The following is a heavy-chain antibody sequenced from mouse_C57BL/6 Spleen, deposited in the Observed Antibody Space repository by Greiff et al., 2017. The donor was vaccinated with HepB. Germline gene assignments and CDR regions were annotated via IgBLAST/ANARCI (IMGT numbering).Heavy chain of an antibody. CDR3: ARGGTTVVATPYAMDY. V-gene: IGHV1-59*01. J-gene: IGHJ4*01. CDR1: GYTFTSYW. Sequence: QVQLQQSGAELVRPGTSVKLSCKASGYTFTSYWMHWVKQRPGQGLEWIGLIGPSDSYTNYTHKFKGKATLTVDQSSSTAYMQLSRLTSEDSAVYYCARGGTTVVATPYAMDYWGQGTSVTVSS. D-gene: IGHD1-1*01. CDR2: IGPSDSYT.